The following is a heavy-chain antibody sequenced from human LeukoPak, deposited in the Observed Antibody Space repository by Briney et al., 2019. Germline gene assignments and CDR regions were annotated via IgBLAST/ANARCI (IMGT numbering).Heavy chain of an antibody. CDR3: AKARYYDSSDYYASDNYFDY. J-gene: IGHJ4*02. CDR2: ISGSGGST. Sequence: PGGSLRLSCAASGFTFSSYAMSWVRQAPGKGLEWVSAISGSGGSTYYADSVKGRFTISRDNSKNTLYLQMNSLRAEDTAVYYCAKARYYDSSDYYASDNYFDYRGQGTLVTVSS. V-gene: IGHV3-23*01. D-gene: IGHD3-22*01. CDR1: GFTFSSYA.